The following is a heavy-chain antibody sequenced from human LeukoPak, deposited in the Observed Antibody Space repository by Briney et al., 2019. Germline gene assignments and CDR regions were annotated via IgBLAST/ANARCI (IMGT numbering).Heavy chain of an antibody. CDR1: GYTFTGYY. Sequence: ASVKVSCKASGYTFTGYYMHWVRQAPGQGLEWMGWINPDSGATKCAQKFQGRVTMTRDTSISTAYMELSSPTSDDTAVYYCARDRSVRLRTYYSYGLDVWGQGTTVTVSS. J-gene: IGHJ6*02. CDR2: INPDSGAT. V-gene: IGHV1-2*02. D-gene: IGHD5/OR15-5a*01. CDR3: ARDRSVRLRTYYSYGLDV.